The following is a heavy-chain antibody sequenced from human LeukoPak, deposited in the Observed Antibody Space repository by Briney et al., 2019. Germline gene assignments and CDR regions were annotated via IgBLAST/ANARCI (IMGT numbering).Heavy chain of an antibody. CDR1: GFNFGDYA. J-gene: IGHJ4*02. Sequence: GGSLRLSCTTSGFNFGDYAMTWVRQAPGKGLEWVGFIRSKIYGGTPEYAASVKGRFTISRDDSEGVAYLQMNSLKTEDTAVYYCTRDQTPYYWGQGTLVTVAS. CDR3: TRDQTPYY. CDR2: IRSKIYGGTP. V-gene: IGHV3-49*04.